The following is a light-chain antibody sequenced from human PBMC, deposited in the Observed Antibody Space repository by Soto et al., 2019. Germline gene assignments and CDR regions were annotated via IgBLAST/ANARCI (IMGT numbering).Light chain of an antibody. V-gene: IGLV1-51*01. CDR1: SSNIGANS. Sequence: VATHPASVCAVPTQEFTISWSASSSNIGANSVSWYQHLPGTAPKLLIYDDNKRPSGIPDRFCVSKSGTSATLGITGFQTGHEADYYFGSCDRSLSAYVFGTGTKVTVL. CDR3: GSCDRSLSAYV. CDR2: DDN. J-gene: IGLJ1*01.